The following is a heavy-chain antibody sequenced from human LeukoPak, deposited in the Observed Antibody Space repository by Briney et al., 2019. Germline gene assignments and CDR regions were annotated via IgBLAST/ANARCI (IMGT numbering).Heavy chain of an antibody. J-gene: IGHJ4*02. CDR1: GGSISSYY. V-gene: IGHV4-59*01. Sequence: SETLSLTCTVSGGSISSYYWSWIRQPPGKGLEWIGYIYYSGSTNYNPSLKSRVTISVDTSKNQFSLRLSSVTAADTAVYYCARANGGPLAEEFDYWGQGTLVTVSS. CDR3: ARANGGPLAEEFDY. CDR2: IYYSGST. D-gene: IGHD3-10*01.